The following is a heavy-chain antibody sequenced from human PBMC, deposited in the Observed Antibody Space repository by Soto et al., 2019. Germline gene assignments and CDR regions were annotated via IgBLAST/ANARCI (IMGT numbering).Heavy chain of an antibody. D-gene: IGHD4-4*01. CDR3: ARDYPGYSNPFFAY. CDR1: GYTFTSYG. J-gene: IGHJ4*02. Sequence: ASVKVSCKASGYTFTSYGISWVRQAPGQGLEWMGWISAYNGNTNYAQKLQARVTMTTNTSTTTAYMERRTRRSEDTPFYYCARDYPGYSNPFFAYGGQGPLVTVSS. CDR2: ISAYNGNT. V-gene: IGHV1-18*01.